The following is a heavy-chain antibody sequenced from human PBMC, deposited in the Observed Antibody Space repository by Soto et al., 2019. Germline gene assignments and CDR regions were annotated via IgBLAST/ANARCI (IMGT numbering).Heavy chain of an antibody. J-gene: IGHJ4*02. CDR3: ARDRLDYYGSGSYPIYFDY. CDR2: ISSSSSTI. Sequence: GGSLRLSCAASGFTFSSYSMNWVRQAPGKGLEWVSYISSSSSTIYYADSVKGRFTISRDNAKNSLYLQMNSLRDEDTAVYYCARDRLDYYGSGSYPIYFDYWGQGTLVTVSS. CDR1: GFTFSSYS. V-gene: IGHV3-48*02. D-gene: IGHD3-10*01.